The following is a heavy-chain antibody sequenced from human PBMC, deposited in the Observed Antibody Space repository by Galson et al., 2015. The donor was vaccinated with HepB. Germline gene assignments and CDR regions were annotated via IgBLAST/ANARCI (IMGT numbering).Heavy chain of an antibody. CDR1: GDTFSSYI. D-gene: IGHD3-22*01. J-gene: IGHJ6*02. V-gene: IGHV1-69*02. Sequence: SVKVSCKASGDTFSSYIISWVRQAPGQGLEWMGRIIPILGLANHAQKFQGRVTITADKSTRTAYMELSSLRSEDTAVYYCGRGKYYYDSSGRPDYYSYGMDVWGQGTTVTVSS. CDR3: GRGKYYYDSSGRPDYYSYGMDV. CDR2: IIPILGLA.